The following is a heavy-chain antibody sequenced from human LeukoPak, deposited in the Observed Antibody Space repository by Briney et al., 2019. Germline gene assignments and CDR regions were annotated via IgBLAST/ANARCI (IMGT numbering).Heavy chain of an antibody. J-gene: IGHJ3*02. CDR3: ARAESVLWFGELMALSYAFDI. D-gene: IGHD3-10*01. V-gene: IGHV1-46*01. Sequence: ASVKVSCKASGYTFTSYYMHWVRQARGQGLEWMGIINPSGGSTSYAQKFQGRVTMTRDTSTSTVYMELSSLRSEDTAVYYCARAESVLWFGELMALSYAFDIWGQGTTVTVSS. CDR2: INPSGGST. CDR1: GYTFTSYY.